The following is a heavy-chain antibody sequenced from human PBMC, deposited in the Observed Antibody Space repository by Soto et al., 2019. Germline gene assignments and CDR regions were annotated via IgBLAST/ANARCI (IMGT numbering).Heavy chain of an antibody. CDR3: ARGMGELLRYYYYGMDA. J-gene: IGHJ6*02. D-gene: IGHD1-26*01. Sequence: SETLSLTCAVYGGSFSGYYWSWIRQPPGKGLEWIGEINHSGSTNYNPSLKSRVTISVDTSKNQFSLKLSSVTAADTAVYYCARGMGELLRYYYYGMDAWGQGTTVTVSS. CDR1: GGSFSGYY. CDR2: INHSGST. V-gene: IGHV4-34*01.